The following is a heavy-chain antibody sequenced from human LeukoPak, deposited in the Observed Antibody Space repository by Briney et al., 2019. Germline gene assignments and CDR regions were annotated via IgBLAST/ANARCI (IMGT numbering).Heavy chain of an antibody. CDR2: IYTSGCT. CDR3: ARGGIVVVPAAIRALDWYFDL. CDR1: GGSISSGSYY. Sequence: SETLSLTCTVSGGSISSGSYYWGWIRQPAGKGLEWIGRIYTSGCTNYNPSLKTRGTISVDTSKNPFSLKLSSVTAADTAVYYCARGGIVVVPAAIRALDWYFDLWGRGTLVTVSS. D-gene: IGHD2-2*02. J-gene: IGHJ2*01. V-gene: IGHV4-61*02.